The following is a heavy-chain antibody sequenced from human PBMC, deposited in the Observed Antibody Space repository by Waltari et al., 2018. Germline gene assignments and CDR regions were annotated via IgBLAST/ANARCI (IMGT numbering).Heavy chain of an antibody. CDR2: MNPNSGNT. Sequence: QVQLVQSGAEVKKPGASVKVSCKASGYTFTSYDINWVRQATGQGLEWMGWMNPNSGNTGYAQKFQGRVTITRNTAISTAYMELSSLRSEDTAVYYCARRTGSRYYYGMDVWGQGTTVTVSS. CDR1: GYTFTSYD. V-gene: IGHV1-8*03. J-gene: IGHJ6*02. CDR3: ARRTGSRYYYGMDV.